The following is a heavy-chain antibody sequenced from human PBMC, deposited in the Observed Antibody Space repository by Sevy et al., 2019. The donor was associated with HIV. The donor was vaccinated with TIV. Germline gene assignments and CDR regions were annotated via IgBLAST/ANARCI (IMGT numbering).Heavy chain of an antibody. D-gene: IGHD6-19*01. CDR2: MNTNTGNT. V-gene: IGHV1-8*02. CDR3: ARVSGWHLRYGMDV. Sequence: APVKVSCKASGFNFASYDIYWVRQATGQGLEWMGWMNTNTGNTGFAQKFQGRVTMTRNTSITTAYMELSNLRSEDTAVYYCARVSGWHLRYGMDVWGQGTTVTVSS. J-gene: IGHJ6*02. CDR1: GFNFASYD.